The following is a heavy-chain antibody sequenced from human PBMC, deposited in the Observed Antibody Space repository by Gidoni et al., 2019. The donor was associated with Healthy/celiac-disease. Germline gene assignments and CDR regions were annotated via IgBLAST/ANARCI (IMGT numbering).Heavy chain of an antibody. CDR1: GGSISRSSYY. J-gene: IGHJ5*02. V-gene: IGHV4-39*07. Sequence: QLQLQESGPGLVKPSETLSLTCPVSGGSISRSSYYWGWIRQPPGKGLEWIGSIYYSGSTYYNPSLKSRVTISVDTSKNQFSLKLSSVTAADTAVYYCARGSGSYSRGWFDPWGQGTLVTVSS. CDR2: IYYSGST. D-gene: IGHD1-26*01. CDR3: ARGSGSYSRGWFDP.